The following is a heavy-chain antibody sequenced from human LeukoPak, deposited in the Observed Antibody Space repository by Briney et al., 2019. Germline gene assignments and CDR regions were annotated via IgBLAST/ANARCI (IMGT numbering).Heavy chain of an antibody. V-gene: IGHV3-48*01. Sequence: GGSLRLSCAASGFTFTTYSMNWVRQAPGKGLEWVSYISSSSSTIYYADSVKGRFTISRDNAKDSLYLQMNSLRAEDTAVYYCARGSTYYDSSGQVPFDYWGQGTLVTVSS. D-gene: IGHD3-22*01. CDR1: GFTFTTYS. CDR2: ISSSSSTI. J-gene: IGHJ4*02. CDR3: ARGSTYYDSSGQVPFDY.